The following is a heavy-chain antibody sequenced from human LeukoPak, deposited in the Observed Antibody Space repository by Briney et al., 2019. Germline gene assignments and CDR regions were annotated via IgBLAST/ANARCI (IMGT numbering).Heavy chain of an antibody. Sequence: SETLSLTCTVSGGSTSSGDYYWSWIRQPPGKGLEWIGYIYYSGSTYYNPSLKSRVTISVDTSKNQFSLKLSSVTAADTAVYYCAREGNYDFWSGYYKPGLWGQGTLVTVSS. CDR1: GGSTSSGDYY. V-gene: IGHV4-30-4*08. CDR2: IYYSGST. J-gene: IGHJ4*02. D-gene: IGHD3-3*01. CDR3: AREGNYDFWSGYYKPGL.